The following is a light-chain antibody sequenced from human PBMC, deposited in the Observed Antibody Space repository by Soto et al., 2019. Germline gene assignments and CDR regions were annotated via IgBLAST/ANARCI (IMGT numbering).Light chain of an antibody. CDR3: QQYNNWPPKKYT. J-gene: IGKJ2*01. V-gene: IGKV3-15*01. CDR1: QSVSSN. CDR2: GAS. Sequence: EIVMTQSPATLSVSPGERATLSCRASQSVSSNLAWYQHKPGQAPRLLIYGASTRATGIPARFSASGSGTEFSLTISSLQSEDFAVYYCQQYNNWPPKKYTFGQGTKLEIK.